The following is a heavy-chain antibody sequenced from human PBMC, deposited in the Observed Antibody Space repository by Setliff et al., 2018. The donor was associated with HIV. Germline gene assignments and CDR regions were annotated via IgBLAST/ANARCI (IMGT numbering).Heavy chain of an antibody. CDR3: ARVKRGLEWLPYGYFDY. Sequence: SETLSLTCTVSGGSISRGDYYWNWIRQPAGKGLEWIGHIYTSGRTSGSTNYNPSLKRRVTISVDTSKNQFSLELSSVTAADTAVYYCARVKRGLEWLPYGYFDYWGQGTLVTVSS. V-gene: IGHV4-61*09. CDR1: GGSISRGDYY. J-gene: IGHJ4*02. D-gene: IGHD3-3*01. CDR2: IYTSGRTSGST.